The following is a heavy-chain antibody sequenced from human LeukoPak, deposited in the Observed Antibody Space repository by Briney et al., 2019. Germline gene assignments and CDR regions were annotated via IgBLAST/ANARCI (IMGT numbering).Heavy chain of an antibody. J-gene: IGHJ1*01. CDR3: ANSPRGTEYFHH. D-gene: IGHD4-23*01. V-gene: IGHV1-18*01. CDR2: ISAYNGNT. Sequence: ASVKVSCKASGYTFTSYGISWVRQAPGQGLEWMGWISAYNGNTNYAQKLQGRVTMTTDTSTSTAYMELRSLRSDDTAVYYCANSPRGTEYFHHWGQGTLVTVSS. CDR1: GYTFTSYG.